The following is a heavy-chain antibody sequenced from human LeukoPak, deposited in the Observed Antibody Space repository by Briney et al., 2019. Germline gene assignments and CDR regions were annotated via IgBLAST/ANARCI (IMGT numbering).Heavy chain of an antibody. Sequence: GGSLRLSCAASGFTFSSYWMTWVRQAPGKGLEWVANINQDGSEKYSVDSVMGRFTISRDNAKNSLYLQMNSLRAEDTALYYCARYVRKLYGVGGDHYFYMDVWGKGTTVTVSS. D-gene: IGHD3-16*01. J-gene: IGHJ6*03. CDR2: INQDGSEK. V-gene: IGHV3-7*03. CDR3: ARYVRKLYGVGGDHYFYMDV. CDR1: GFTFSSYW.